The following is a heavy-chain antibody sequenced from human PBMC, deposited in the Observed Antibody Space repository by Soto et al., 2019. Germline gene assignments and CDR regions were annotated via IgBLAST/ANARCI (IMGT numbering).Heavy chain of an antibody. V-gene: IGHV1-69*13. D-gene: IGHD3-22*01. Sequence: SVKVSCRGSVDTFSSYASGLVRQAPGQGLECMGGIIPIFGTANYAQKFQGRVTITADESTSTAYMELSSLRSEDTAVYYCARDLAYYYDSSGLTQWFDPWGQGTLVTVSS. CDR1: VDTFSSYA. CDR2: IIPIFGTA. J-gene: IGHJ5*02. CDR3: ARDLAYYYDSSGLTQWFDP.